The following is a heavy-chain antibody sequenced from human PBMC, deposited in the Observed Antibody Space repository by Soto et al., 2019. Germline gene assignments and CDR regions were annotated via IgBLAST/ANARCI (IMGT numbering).Heavy chain of an antibody. CDR3: AKXYDSSGYYWKDYYGMDV. V-gene: IGHV3-43*01. CDR2: ISWDGGST. CDR1: GFTFDYYT. Sequence: PGGSLRLSCAASGFTFDYYTMHWVRQAPGKGLEWVSLISWDGGSTYYADSVKGRFTISRDNSKNSLYLQMNSLRTEDTALYYCAKXYDSSGYYWKDYYGMDVWGQGTTVTVSS. D-gene: IGHD3-22*01. J-gene: IGHJ6*02.